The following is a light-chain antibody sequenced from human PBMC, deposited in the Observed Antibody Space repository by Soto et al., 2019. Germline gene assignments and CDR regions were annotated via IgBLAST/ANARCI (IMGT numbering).Light chain of an antibody. CDR1: QSVSSN. Sequence: IGMPKSTAPLSVSPGERAPLSCRASQSVSSNLAWYQQKPGQAPRLLTYGASTRATGIPARFSGSGSGTEFTLTISSLQSEDFAVYYCQQYNNWPTWTFGQGTKVDIK. CDR3: QQYNNWPTWT. V-gene: IGKV3-15*01. J-gene: IGKJ1*01. CDR2: GAS.